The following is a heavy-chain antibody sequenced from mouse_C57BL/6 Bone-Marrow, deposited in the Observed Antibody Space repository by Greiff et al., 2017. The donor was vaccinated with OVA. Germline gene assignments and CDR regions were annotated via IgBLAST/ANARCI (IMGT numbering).Heavy chain of an antibody. CDR1: GFNIKDDY. Sequence: EVQLVESGAELVRPGASVKLSCTASGFNIKDDYMHWVKQRPEQGLEWIGWIDPENGDTEYASKFQGKATITADTSSNTAYLQLSSLTSEDTAVYYCTTDYYGSRVYAMDYWGQGTSVTVSS. D-gene: IGHD1-1*01. V-gene: IGHV14-4*01. CDR2: IDPENGDT. J-gene: IGHJ4*01. CDR3: TTDYYGSRVYAMDY.